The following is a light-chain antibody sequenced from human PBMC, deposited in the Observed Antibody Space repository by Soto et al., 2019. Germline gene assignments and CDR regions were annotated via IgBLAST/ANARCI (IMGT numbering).Light chain of an antibody. Sequence: EVLLTQSPATLSLTPGESATLSCRASQPINTYLGCYQQKSGQSPRLLIYDASNSAADIPASFSASGFGTDFTLTISSLMPEDFGAYYCHSRSNWPPEDTFGQGTKLEI. CDR1: QPINTY. J-gene: IGKJ2*01. CDR2: DAS. V-gene: IGKV3-11*01. CDR3: HSRSNWPPEDT.